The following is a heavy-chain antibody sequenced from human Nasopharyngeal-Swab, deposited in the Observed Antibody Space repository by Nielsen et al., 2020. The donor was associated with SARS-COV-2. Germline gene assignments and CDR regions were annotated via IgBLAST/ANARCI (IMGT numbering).Heavy chain of an antibody. CDR2: INPSGGST. V-gene: IGHV1-46*01. Sequence: ASVKVSCKASGYTFTSYYMHWVRQAPGQGLEWMGIINPSGGSTSYAQKFQGRVTMTRDTSTSTVYMGLSSLRSEDTAVYYCARDPYCSSTSCYPRVYYYYMDVWGKGTTVTVSS. CDR3: ARDPYCSSTSCYPRVYYYYMDV. J-gene: IGHJ6*03. CDR1: GYTFTSYY. D-gene: IGHD2-2*01.